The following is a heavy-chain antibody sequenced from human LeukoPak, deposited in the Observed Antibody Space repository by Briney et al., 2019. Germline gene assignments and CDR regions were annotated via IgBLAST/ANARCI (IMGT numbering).Heavy chain of an antibody. CDR2: IYTSGST. CDR3: ARDAPPPYCSVGTCYFDY. Sequence: SETLSLTCTVSGGSINSGSYYWPWIRQPAGKGLEWIGRIYTSGSTNYSPALKSRFTISLDTAKNQFSLKLFSVTAADTAVYYCARDAPPPYCSVGTCYFDYWGQGSLVTVSS. D-gene: IGHD2-15*01. V-gene: IGHV4-61*02. J-gene: IGHJ4*02. CDR1: GGSINSGSYY.